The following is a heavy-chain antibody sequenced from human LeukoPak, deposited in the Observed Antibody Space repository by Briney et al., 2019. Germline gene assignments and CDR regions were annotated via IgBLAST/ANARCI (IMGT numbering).Heavy chain of an antibody. J-gene: IGHJ4*02. CDR2: IIPIFGTA. CDR1: GGTFSSYA. CDR3: ATGAEYYDFWSGTGYFDY. D-gene: IGHD3-3*01. Sequence: SVKVSCKASGGTFSSYAISWVRQAPGQGLEWMGGIIPIFGTANYAQKFQGRVTITTDESTSTAYMELSSLRSEDTAVYYCATGAEYYDFWSGTGYFDYWGQGTLVTVSS. V-gene: IGHV1-69*05.